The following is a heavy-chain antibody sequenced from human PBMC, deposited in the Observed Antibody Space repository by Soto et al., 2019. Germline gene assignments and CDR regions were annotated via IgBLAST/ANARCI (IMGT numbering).Heavy chain of an antibody. Sequence: QVQLVQSGAEVKKPGSSVKVSCKASGGTFSSYAISWVRQAPGQGLEWMGGIIPIFRTANYTQKFQGRVTITADESTSTAYMELSSLRSEDTAVYYCARDADCSSTSCYGEGANWFDPGAREPWSPSPQ. CDR1: GGTFSSYA. CDR2: IIPIFRTA. D-gene: IGHD2-2*01. CDR3: ARDADCSSTSCYGEGANWFDP. J-gene: IGHJ5*02. V-gene: IGHV1-69*01.